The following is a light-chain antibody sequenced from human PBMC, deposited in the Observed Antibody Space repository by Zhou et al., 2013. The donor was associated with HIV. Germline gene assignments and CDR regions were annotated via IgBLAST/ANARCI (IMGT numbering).Light chain of an antibody. CDR2: GAS. J-gene: IGKJ1*01. Sequence: EIVLTQSPGTLSLSPGERATLSCRASQSVSTNYLAWYQQKPGQAPRLLIYGASSRATGIPDRFSGSGSGTDFTLTISRLGPEDFAVYYCQQYGISRTFGQGTKVEIK. CDR1: QSVSTNY. CDR3: QQYGISRT. V-gene: IGKV3-20*01.